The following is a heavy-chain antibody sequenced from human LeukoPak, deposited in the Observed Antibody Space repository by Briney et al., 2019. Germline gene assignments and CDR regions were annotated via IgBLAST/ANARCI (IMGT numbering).Heavy chain of an antibody. CDR1: GFAFSDYW. Sequence: PGGALRLSCAASGFAFSDYWMHWVRQLPGKGLLRVSNIHTDGSRTDYADSVKGRFTISRDNAKNTLYLQMNSLRVEDTGVYYCASPTGSYGSRIDYWGQGILVTVSS. V-gene: IGHV3-74*01. CDR3: ASPTGSYGSRIDY. J-gene: IGHJ4*02. CDR2: IHTDGSRT. D-gene: IGHD3-16*01.